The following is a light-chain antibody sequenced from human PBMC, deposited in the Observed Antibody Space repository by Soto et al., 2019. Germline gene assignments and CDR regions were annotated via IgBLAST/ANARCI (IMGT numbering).Light chain of an antibody. CDR1: QSISSY. J-gene: IGKJ5*01. Sequence: DIHMPQSPSGVSASVGDRVAITCRASQSISSYLNWYQQKPGKAPKLLIYAASSLQSGVPSRFSGGGSGTDFTLTISSLQPEDFATYYCQQSYSTPTFGQGTLLEIK. V-gene: IGKV1-39*01. CDR2: AAS. CDR3: QQSYSTPT.